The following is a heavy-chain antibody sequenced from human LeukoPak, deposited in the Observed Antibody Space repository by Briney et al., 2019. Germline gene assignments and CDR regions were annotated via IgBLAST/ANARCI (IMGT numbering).Heavy chain of an antibody. CDR3: AKSPQYYYDSSGAMAFD. Sequence: GGSLRLSCAASGSTFSSYAMGWVRQAPGKGLEWVSAISGSGGSTYYADSVKGRFTISRDNSKNTLYLQMNSLRAEDTAVYYCAKSPQYYYDSSGAMAFDWGQGTLVTVSS. D-gene: IGHD3-22*01. CDR1: GSTFSSYA. V-gene: IGHV3-23*01. J-gene: IGHJ4*02. CDR2: ISGSGGST.